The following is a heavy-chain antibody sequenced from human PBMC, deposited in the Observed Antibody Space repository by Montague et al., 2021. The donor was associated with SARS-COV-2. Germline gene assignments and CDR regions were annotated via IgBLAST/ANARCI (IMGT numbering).Heavy chain of an antibody. CDR3: ASLNIVARTDYYYGTDV. J-gene: IGHJ6*02. D-gene: IGHD5-12*01. Sequence: SETRSLTCTVSGDSISTSQYYWGWIRQPPGEGLEWIGTIYYSGSTYYNPSLKSRVTISEDTSKNQFSLRLSSVTAADTAVYYCASLNIVARTDYYYGTDVWGRGTTVTVSS. CDR1: GDSISTSQYY. V-gene: IGHV4-39*01. CDR2: IYYSGST.